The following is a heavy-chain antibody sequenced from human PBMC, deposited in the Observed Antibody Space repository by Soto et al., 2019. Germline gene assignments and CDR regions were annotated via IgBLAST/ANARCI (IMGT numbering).Heavy chain of an antibody. J-gene: IGHJ4*02. CDR2: IYHSGST. V-gene: IGHV4-38-2*02. CDR1: GYSISSGYY. CDR3: ARDNWEPDEGIDY. Sequence: SETLSLTCTVSGYSISSGYYWGWIRQPPGKGLEWIGSIYHSGSTYYNPSLKSRVTISVDTSKNQFSMKRSSVTAADAAVYYCARDNWEPDEGIDYWGQGTLVTVSS. D-gene: IGHD7-27*01.